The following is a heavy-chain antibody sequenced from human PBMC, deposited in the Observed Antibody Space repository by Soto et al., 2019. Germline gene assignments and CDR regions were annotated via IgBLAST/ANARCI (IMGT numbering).Heavy chain of an antibody. CDR3: AKDADNDDYGVFDV. V-gene: IGHV3-23*01. D-gene: IGHD4-17*01. J-gene: IGHJ3*01. Sequence: EGSLRLSCAASGFIFTNYALSWVRQAPGKGLEWVAGVSGSGDSSYYADSVKARFTVSRDNSRSTLYLQMSSLRAEDSAIYFCAKDADNDDYGVFDVWGQGTLVTVSS. CDR2: VSGSGDSS. CDR1: GFIFTNYA.